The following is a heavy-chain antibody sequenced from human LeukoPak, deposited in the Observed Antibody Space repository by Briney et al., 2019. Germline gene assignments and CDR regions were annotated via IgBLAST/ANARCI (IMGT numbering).Heavy chain of an antibody. J-gene: IGHJ2*01. CDR3: ARDPGSPRGYFDL. V-gene: IGHV4-30-2*01. CDR1: GGSVSSGSYS. CDR2: IYHSGST. D-gene: IGHD2-15*01. Sequence: PSETLSLTCTVSGGSVSSGSYSWSWIRQPPGKGLEWIGYIYHSGSTYYNPSLKSRVTISVDRSKKQFSLKLGSVTAADTAVYYCARDPGSPRGYFDLWGRGTLVTVSS.